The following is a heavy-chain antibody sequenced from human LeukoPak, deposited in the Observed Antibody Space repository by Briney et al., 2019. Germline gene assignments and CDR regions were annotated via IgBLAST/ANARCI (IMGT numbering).Heavy chain of an antibody. Sequence: GGSLRLSCAASGVTFDDYAMHWVRQAPGEGLEWVSGITWNSGSIGYADSVKGRFTISRDNAKNSLFMQMNSLRAEDTALYYCAKDFCSSTNCYAFDYWGQGTLVTVSS. J-gene: IGHJ4*02. CDR2: ITWNSGSI. D-gene: IGHD2-2*01. CDR3: AKDFCSSTNCYAFDY. V-gene: IGHV3-9*01. CDR1: GVTFDDYA.